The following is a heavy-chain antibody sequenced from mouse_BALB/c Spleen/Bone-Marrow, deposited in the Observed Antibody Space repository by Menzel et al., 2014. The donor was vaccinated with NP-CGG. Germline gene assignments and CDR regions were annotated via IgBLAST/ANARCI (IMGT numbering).Heavy chain of an antibody. J-gene: IGHJ3*01. CDR3: ARQGFATSTSWFAY. V-gene: IGHV5-12-1*01. Sequence: DVKLVESGGGLVKPGGSLKLSCAASGFVFSSYDMSWVRQTPDKRLEWVAFISSGGGRTYYPDTVKDRFTISRDTAKNTLYLQMSSLKSDDTAIYYCARQGFATSTSWFAYWGQGTLVTVSA. CDR1: GFVFSSYD. CDR2: ISSGGGRT. D-gene: IGHD1-2*01.